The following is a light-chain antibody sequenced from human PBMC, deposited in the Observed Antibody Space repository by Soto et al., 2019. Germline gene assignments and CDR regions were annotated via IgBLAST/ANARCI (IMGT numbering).Light chain of an antibody. CDR2: LEGSGSY. CDR3: ETWDFNTRV. CDR1: SGHSSYI. J-gene: IGLJ3*02. V-gene: IGLV4-60*02. Sequence: QSVLTQSSSASASLGSSVKLTCTLSSGHSSYIIAWHQQQPGKASRYLMKLEGSGSYNKGSGLPDRFSGSTSGADRYLTISNLQFEDEADYYCETWDFNTRVFGGGTKLTVL.